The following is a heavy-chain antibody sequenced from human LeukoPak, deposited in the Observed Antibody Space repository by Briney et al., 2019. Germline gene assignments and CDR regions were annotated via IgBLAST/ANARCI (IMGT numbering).Heavy chain of an antibody. D-gene: IGHD6-19*01. V-gene: IGHV4-34*01. CDR1: GGSFSGYY. CDR3: ARIRSPIPQYSSGWPYYFDY. CDR2: INYSGST. J-gene: IGHJ4*02. Sequence: PSETLSLTCAVYGGSFSGYYWSWIRQPPGKGLEWIGEINYSGSTNYNPSLKSRVTISVDTSKNQFSLKLSSVTAADTAVYYCARIRSPIPQYSSGWPYYFDYWGQGTLVTVSS.